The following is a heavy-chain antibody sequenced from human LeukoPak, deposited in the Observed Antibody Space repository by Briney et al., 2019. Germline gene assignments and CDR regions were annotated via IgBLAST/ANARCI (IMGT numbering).Heavy chain of an antibody. CDR3: AGDSGTSLEYFQH. V-gene: IGHV3-7*01. D-gene: IGHD1-1*01. CDR2: IKQGGSEK. J-gene: IGHJ1*01. Sequence: GGSLRLSCAASGFTFSSYGMHWVRQAPGKGLEWVANIKQGGSEKYYVDSVKGRFTISRDNAKNSLYLEMNSLRAEDTAVYYCAGDSGTSLEYFQHWGQGTLVTVSS. CDR1: GFTFSSYG.